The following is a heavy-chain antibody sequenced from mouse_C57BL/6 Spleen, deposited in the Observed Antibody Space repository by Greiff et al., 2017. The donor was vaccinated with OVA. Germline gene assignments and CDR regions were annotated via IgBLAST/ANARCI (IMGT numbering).Heavy chain of an antibody. D-gene: IGHD1-1*01. CDR3: ARHVVATDYAMDY. CDR2: IDPSDSYT. V-gene: IGHV1-50*01. Sequence: QVQLQQPGAELVKPGASVKLSCKASGYTFTSYWMQWVKQRPGQGLEWIGEIDPSDSYTNYNQKFKGKATLTVDTSSSTAYMQLSSLTSEDSAVYYWARHVVATDYAMDYWGQGTSVTVSS. J-gene: IGHJ4*01. CDR1: GYTFTSYW.